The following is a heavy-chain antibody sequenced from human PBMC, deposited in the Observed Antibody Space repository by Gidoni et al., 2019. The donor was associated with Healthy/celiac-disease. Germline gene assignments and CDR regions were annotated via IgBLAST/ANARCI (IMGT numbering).Heavy chain of an antibody. J-gene: IGHJ6*02. V-gene: IGHV3-13*01. Sequence: EVQLVESGGGLVQPGGSLRLSCAASGFTFSSYDMHWVRQATGKGLEWVSAIGTAGDTYYPGSVKGRFTISRENAKNSLYLQMNSLRAGDTAVYYCARVLAMTTVTIDYYYGMDVWGQGTTVTVSS. CDR1: GFTFSSYD. D-gene: IGHD4-17*01. CDR2: IGTAGDT. CDR3: ARVLAMTTVTIDYYYGMDV.